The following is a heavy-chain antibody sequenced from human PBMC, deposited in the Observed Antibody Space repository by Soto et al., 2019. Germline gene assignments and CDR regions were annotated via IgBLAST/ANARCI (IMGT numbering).Heavy chain of an antibody. V-gene: IGHV4-34*01. D-gene: IGHD3-3*01. CDR1: GGSFSGYY. CDR3: ARGGLRFLEWLLFSNWFDP. CDR2: INHSGST. Sequence: SETLSLTCAVYGGSFSGYYWSWIRQPPGKGLEWIGEINHSGSTNYNPSLKSRVTISVDTSKNQFSLKLSSVTAADTAVYYCARGGLRFLEWLLFSNWFDPWGQGTLVTVSS. J-gene: IGHJ5*02.